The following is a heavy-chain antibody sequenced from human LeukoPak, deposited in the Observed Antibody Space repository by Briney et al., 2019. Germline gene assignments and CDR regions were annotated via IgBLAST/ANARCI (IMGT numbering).Heavy chain of an antibody. Sequence: SVKVSCKASGGTFSSYAISWVRQAPGQGLEWMGGVIPIFGTANYAQKFQGRVTITADESTSTAYMELSSLRSEDTAVYYCARDSGTTVTSSYYYYYMDVWGKGTTVTVSS. J-gene: IGHJ6*03. CDR2: VIPIFGTA. CDR3: ARDSGTTVTSSYYYYYMDV. CDR1: GGTFSSYA. V-gene: IGHV1-69*01. D-gene: IGHD4-11*01.